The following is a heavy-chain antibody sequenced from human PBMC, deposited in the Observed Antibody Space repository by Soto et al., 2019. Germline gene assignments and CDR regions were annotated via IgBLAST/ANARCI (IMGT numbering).Heavy chain of an antibody. D-gene: IGHD6-19*01. CDR3: ARGVAGPLHWFDP. J-gene: IGHJ5*02. V-gene: IGHV1-3*01. Sequence: QVQLVQSGAEVKKPGASVKVSCKASGYTFTSYAMHWVRQAPGQRLEWMGWINAGNGNTKYSQKFQGRVTITTDTSASTAYRELSSLRSEDTAVYYCARGVAGPLHWFDPWGQGTLVTVSS. CDR1: GYTFTSYA. CDR2: INAGNGNT.